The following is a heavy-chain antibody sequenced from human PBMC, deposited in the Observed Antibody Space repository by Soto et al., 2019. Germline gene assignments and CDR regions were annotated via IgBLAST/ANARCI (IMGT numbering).Heavy chain of an antibody. CDR1: GGSITSDDSC. CDR3: ARGPSGDKVHY. Sequence: SETLSLTCTVSGGSITSDDSCWSWIRQPPGEGLEWIGHIFDSGTTYTNPSLRSQVAISLDTSKNHFSLTLSSVTAADTAVYYCARGPSGDKVHYWGQGALVTVPS. CDR2: IFDSGTT. J-gene: IGHJ4*02. V-gene: IGHV4-30-4*01. D-gene: IGHD7-27*01.